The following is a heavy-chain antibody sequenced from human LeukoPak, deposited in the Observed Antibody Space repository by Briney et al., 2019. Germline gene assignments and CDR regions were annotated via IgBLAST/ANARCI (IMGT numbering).Heavy chain of an antibody. CDR2: ITGSGGST. V-gene: IGHV3-23*01. CDR1: GFTFSSYA. CDR3: VRDYRWGSFDI. D-gene: IGHD3-16*01. J-gene: IGHJ3*02. Sequence: PGGSLGLSCAASGFTFSSYAMNWVRQAPGKGLEWVSGITGSGGSTYYADCVKGRFTISRDNSKNTLYLQMNSLRAEDTAVYHCVRDYRWGSFDIWGQGTMVTVSS.